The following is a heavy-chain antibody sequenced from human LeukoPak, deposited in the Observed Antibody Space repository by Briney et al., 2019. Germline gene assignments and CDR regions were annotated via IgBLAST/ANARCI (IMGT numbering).Heavy chain of an antibody. Sequence: SVKVSCKASGGTFSSYAISWVRRAPGQGHEWMGRIIPILGIANYAQKFQGRVTITADKSTSTAYMELSSLRSEDTAVYYCARGLRTYYYDSSGYATDYWGQGTLVTVSS. V-gene: IGHV1-69*04. CDR1: GGTFSSYA. J-gene: IGHJ4*02. CDR2: IIPILGIA. D-gene: IGHD3-22*01. CDR3: ARGLRTYYYDSSGYATDY.